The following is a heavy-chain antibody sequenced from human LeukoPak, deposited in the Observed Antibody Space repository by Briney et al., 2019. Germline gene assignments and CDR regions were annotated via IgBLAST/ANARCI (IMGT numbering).Heavy chain of an antibody. J-gene: IGHJ4*02. CDR1: GFTFSSYA. Sequence: GGSLRLSCAASGFTFSSYAMHWVHQAPGKGLEWVAVISYDGSNKYYADSVKGRFTISRDNAKNSLYLQMNSLRAEDTAVYYCASSYEMATIPGTPDYWGQGTLVTVSS. V-gene: IGHV3-30-3*01. CDR2: ISYDGSNK. CDR3: ASSYEMATIPGTPDY. D-gene: IGHD5-24*01.